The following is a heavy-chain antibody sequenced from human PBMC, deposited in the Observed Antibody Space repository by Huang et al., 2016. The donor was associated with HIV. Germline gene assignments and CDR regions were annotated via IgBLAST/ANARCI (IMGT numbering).Heavy chain of an antibody. CDR1: GFRFSNYA. J-gene: IGHJ3*02. CDR3: TREYTVAGAFDI. V-gene: IGHV3-30-3*01. CDR2: ISNDGTTT. Sequence: QGQLVESGGGVVRPGRSRRLSCAASGFRFSNYAMHWVRQAPGKRCEWGTFISNDGTTTYFANSVKGRFTISRDNFKNTLYLQMNRLRGDDTAVYYCTREYTVAGAFDIWGQGTMVTVSS. D-gene: IGHD5-12*01.